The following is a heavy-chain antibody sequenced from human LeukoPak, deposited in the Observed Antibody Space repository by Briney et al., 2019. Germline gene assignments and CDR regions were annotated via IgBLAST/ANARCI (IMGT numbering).Heavy chain of an antibody. J-gene: IGHJ4*02. CDR2: ISYSGST. V-gene: IGHV4-59*01. Sequence: SETLSLTCTVSGGSINSYYWSWIRQTPGKGLEWIGYISYSGSTNYNPSLKSRVTISLGTSKNQFFPKLNSVTAADTALYYCARGNADWGQGTLVTVSS. CDR3: ARGNAD. CDR1: GGSINSYY.